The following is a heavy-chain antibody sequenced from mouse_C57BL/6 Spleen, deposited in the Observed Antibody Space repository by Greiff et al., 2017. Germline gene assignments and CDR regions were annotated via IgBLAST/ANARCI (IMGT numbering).Heavy chain of an antibody. CDR2: ISDGGSYT. CDR1: GFTFSSYA. J-gene: IGHJ3*01. CDR3: AIYYDYDVAWFAY. D-gene: IGHD2-4*01. Sequence: DVQLVESGGGLVKPGGSLKLSCAASGFTFSSYAMSWVRQTPEKRLEWVATISDGGSYTYYPDNVKGRFTISRDNAKNNLYLQMSHLKSEDTAMYYGAIYYDYDVAWFAYWGQGTLVTVSA. V-gene: IGHV5-4*01.